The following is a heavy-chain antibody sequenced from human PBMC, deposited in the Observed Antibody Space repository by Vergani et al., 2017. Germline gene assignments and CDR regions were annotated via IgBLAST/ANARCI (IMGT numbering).Heavy chain of an antibody. Sequence: EVQLLQSEGAVVQPGGSLRLSCVASVFTFSSHATRWVRQGHGQGLEWVSSSKNTGDSTHYADSVKGRFTISRDKSKNTLYLQMNSLRVEDTAVYYCGRGSDNYNGGQGTLGTVSS. CDR1: VFTFSSHA. CDR2: SKNTGDST. D-gene: IGHD5-24*01. J-gene: IGHJ4*02. CDR3: GRGSDNYN. V-gene: IGHV3-23*01.